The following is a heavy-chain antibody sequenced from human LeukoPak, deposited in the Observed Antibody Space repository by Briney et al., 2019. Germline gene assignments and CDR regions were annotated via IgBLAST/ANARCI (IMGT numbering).Heavy chain of an antibody. D-gene: IGHD5-18*01. CDR2: INSDGRTT. CDR3: ARPRGYSYGYFDY. CDR1: GFTFSSYR. J-gene: IGHJ4*02. V-gene: IGHV3-74*01. Sequence: GGSLSLSCAASGFTFSSYRMLWVRHAPGKRPVWVSWINSDGRTTTYADSVKGRFTISRDNAKDTLYLQMNGLRAEDTAVYYCARPRGYSYGYFDYWGQGTLVTVSS.